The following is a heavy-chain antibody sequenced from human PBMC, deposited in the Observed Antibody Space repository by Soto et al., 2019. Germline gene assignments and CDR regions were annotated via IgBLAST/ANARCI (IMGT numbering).Heavy chain of an antibody. V-gene: IGHV4-4*07. CDR2: IYTSGST. CDR3: ARDGGGLSIVGSYFDY. Sequence: SETLSLTCTVSGGSISSYYWSWIRQPAGKGLEWIGRIYTSGSTNYNPSLKSRVTMSVDTSKNQFSLKLSSVTAADTAVYYCARDGGGLSIVGSYFDYWGQGTLVTVSS. J-gene: IGHJ4*02. CDR1: GGSISSYY. D-gene: IGHD1-26*01.